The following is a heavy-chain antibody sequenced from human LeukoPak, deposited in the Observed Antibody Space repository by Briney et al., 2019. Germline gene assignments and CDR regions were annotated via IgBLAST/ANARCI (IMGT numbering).Heavy chain of an antibody. Sequence: ASVKVSCKASGYTFTSYGISWVRQAPGQGLEWMGWINPNSGGTNYAQKFQGRVTMTRDTSISTAYMDLSRLTSDDTALYYCATHRGGTSWHSFDYWGQGTLVTVSS. CDR3: ATHRGGTSWHSFDY. CDR2: INPNSGGT. CDR1: GYTFTSYG. D-gene: IGHD6-13*01. V-gene: IGHV1-2*02. J-gene: IGHJ4*02.